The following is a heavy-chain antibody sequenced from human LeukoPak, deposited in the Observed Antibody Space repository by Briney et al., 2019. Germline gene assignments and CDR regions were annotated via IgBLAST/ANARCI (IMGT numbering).Heavy chain of an antibody. CDR3: AKDAQPTYYYDSSGYYRAN. CDR2: INGTGGST. V-gene: IGHV3-23*01. Sequence: GGSLRLSCAASGFTFSSYAMSWVRQAPGKGLEWVSAINGTGGSTYYADSVKGRFTISRDNSKNTLYLQMNSLRAEDTAVYYCAKDAQPTYYYDSSGYYRANWGQGTLVTVSS. J-gene: IGHJ4*02. D-gene: IGHD3-22*01. CDR1: GFTFSSYA.